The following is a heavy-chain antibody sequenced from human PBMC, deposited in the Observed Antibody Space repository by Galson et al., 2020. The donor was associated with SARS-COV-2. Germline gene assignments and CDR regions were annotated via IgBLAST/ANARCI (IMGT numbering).Heavy chain of an antibody. CDR3: ARDSGYSIVTPEDYFDY. CDR2: INPNSGGT. CDR1: GYTFTGYY. J-gene: IGHJ4*02. Sequence: GESLKISCKASGYTFTGYYMHWVRQAPGQGLEWMGWINPNSGGTNYAQKCQGRVTMTRDTPISTAYMELSRLRSDDTAVYYCARDSGYSIVTPEDYFDYWGQGTLVTVSS. D-gene: IGHD1-26*01. V-gene: IGHV1-2*02.